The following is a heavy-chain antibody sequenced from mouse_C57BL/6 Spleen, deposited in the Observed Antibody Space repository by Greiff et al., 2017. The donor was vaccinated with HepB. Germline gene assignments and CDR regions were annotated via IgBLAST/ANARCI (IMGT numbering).Heavy chain of an antibody. V-gene: IGHV5-9-1*02. J-gene: IGHJ1*03. CDR2: ISSGGGYI. CDR3: TRGGGYYGSSDNGYFAV. CDR1: GFTFSSYA. D-gene: IGHD1-1*01. Sequence: EVQRVESGEGLVKPGGSLKLSCAASGFTFSSYAMSWVRQTPEKRLEWVAYISSGGGYIYYADTVKGRFTISRDNARNTLYLQLSSLNSEDTAIYYCTRGGGYYGSSDNGYFAVWGTGTTVTVSS.